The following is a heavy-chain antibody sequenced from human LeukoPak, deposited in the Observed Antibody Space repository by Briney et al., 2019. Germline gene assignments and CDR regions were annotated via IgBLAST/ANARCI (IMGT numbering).Heavy chain of an antibody. CDR1: GGPISSYY. D-gene: IGHD1-26*01. V-gene: IGHV4-59*08. Sequence: SETLSLTCTVSGGPISSYYWSWIRPPPGKGLEWIGYIYYSGSTNYNPSLKSRVTISVDTSKNQFSLKRSSVTAADTAVYYCARWDKKYYFDYWGQGTLVTVSS. CDR3: ARWDKKYYFDY. CDR2: IYYSGST. J-gene: IGHJ4*02.